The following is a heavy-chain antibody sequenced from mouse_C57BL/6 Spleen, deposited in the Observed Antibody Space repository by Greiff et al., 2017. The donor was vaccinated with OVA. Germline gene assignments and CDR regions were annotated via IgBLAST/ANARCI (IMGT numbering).Heavy chain of an antibody. D-gene: IGHD1-1*01. CDR3: ARGDYDGSSLPWFAY. V-gene: IGHV1-53*01. Sequence: QVQLQQPGTELVKPGASVKLSCKASGYTFTSYWMHWVKQRPGQGLEWIGNINPSNGGTNYNEKFKSKATLTVDKSSSTAYMQLSSLTSEDSAVYDCARGDYDGSSLPWFAYWGQGTLVTVSA. CDR1: GYTFTSYW. J-gene: IGHJ3*01. CDR2: INPSNGGT.